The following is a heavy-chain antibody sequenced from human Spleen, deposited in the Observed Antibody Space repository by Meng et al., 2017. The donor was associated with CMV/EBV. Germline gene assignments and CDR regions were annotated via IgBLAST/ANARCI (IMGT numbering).Heavy chain of an antibody. CDR3: ARAYYYDSSGPGYYYYGMDV. J-gene: IGHJ6*02. CDR2: INPNTGGT. CDR1: GFNFNGYY. V-gene: IGHV1-2*02. Sequence: ASVKVSCKTPGFNFNGYYIHWVRQAPGQGLEWMGWINPNTGGTNYAQKFQGRVTMTRDTSISTAYMELSRLRSDDTAVYYCARAYYYDSSGPGYYYYGMDVWGQGTTVTVSS. D-gene: IGHD3-22*01.